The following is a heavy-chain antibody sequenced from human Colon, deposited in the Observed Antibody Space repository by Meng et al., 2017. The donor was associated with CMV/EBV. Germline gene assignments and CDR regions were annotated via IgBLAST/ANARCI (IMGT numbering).Heavy chain of an antibody. J-gene: IGHJ4*02. CDR3: VRSSGWSLFDY. V-gene: IGHV1-2*02. CDR2: IRSDGSAT. CDR1: GYAFSDYY. D-gene: IGHD6-19*01. Sequence: QVQLMPSGAGVKGPGASVKVSCKTSGYAFSDYYMHWVRQAPGQGLEWMGWIRSDGSATNYAQKFRGRVTMTRDASVSTAYMELSGLTSDDTAVYFCVRSSGWSLFDYWGPGALVTVSS.